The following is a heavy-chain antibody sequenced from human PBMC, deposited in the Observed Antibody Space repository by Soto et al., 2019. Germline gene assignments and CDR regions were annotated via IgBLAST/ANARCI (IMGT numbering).Heavy chain of an antibody. CDR3: TTDPIGLTGYHVVDY. Sequence: SVSNAWMNWVRQAPGKGLEWVGRIKSKTDGGTTDYAAPMKGRFTISRDDSKNTLYLQMNSLKTEDTAVYYCTTDPIGLTGYHVVDYWGQGTLVTVSS. D-gene: IGHD3-9*01. CDR2: IKSKTDGGTT. CDR1: SVSNAW. J-gene: IGHJ4*02. V-gene: IGHV3-15*07.